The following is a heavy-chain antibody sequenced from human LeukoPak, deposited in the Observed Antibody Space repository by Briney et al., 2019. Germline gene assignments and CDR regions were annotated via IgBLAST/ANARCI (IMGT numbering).Heavy chain of an antibody. Sequence: GGSLRLSCAASGFRFSNNAMGWVSQAPGGGLEWVSSISNSGTSTYFADSVKGRFTISRDNSRDTLYLQMNSLRAEDTAVYYCGHPAGDYWGQGTLVTVSS. CDR1: GFRFSNNA. D-gene: IGHD2-2*01. CDR2: ISNSGTST. CDR3: GHPAGDY. V-gene: IGHV3-23*01. J-gene: IGHJ4*02.